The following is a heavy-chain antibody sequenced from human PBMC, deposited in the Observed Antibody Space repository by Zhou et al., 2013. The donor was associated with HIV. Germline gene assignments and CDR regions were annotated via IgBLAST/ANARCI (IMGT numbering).Heavy chain of an antibody. CDR3: AGPRIAPAGLVVRDAFDI. CDR2: IIPIFGTA. V-gene: IGHV1-69*05. CDR1: GGTFTSYA. D-gene: IGHD6-13*01. Sequence: QVQLVQSGAEVKKPGSSVKVSCKASGGTFTSYAINWVRQAPGQGLEWMGGIIPIFGTANYAQKFQGRVTITTDESTSTAYMELSSLRSEDTAMYYCAGPRIAPAGLVVRDAFDIWAKGQWSPSLQ. J-gene: IGHJ3*02.